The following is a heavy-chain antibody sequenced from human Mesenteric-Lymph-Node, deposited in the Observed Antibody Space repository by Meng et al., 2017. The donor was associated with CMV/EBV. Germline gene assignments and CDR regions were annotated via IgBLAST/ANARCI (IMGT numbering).Heavy chain of an antibody. J-gene: IGHJ6*02. CDR2: ISAYNGNT. CDR1: GYTFTDYP. CDR3: AREYDSSGNYGMDV. V-gene: IGHV1-18*01. D-gene: IGHD3-22*01. Sequence: ASVKVSCKTSGYTFTDYPVITWVRQVPGQGLEWMGWISAYNGNTNYAQKVQGRVTMTTDTSTSTAYMELGSLRSDDTAVYYCAREYDSSGNYGMDVWGQGTTVTVSS.